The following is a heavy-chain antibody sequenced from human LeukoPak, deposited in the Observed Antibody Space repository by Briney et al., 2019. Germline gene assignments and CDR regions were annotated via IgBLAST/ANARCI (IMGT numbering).Heavy chain of an antibody. V-gene: IGHV4-59*01. J-gene: IGHJ6*03. Sequence: SETLSLTCTVSGYSISTSYYWGWIRQPPGKGLEWIGYIYYSGSTNYNPSLKSRVTISVDTSKNQFSLKLSSVTAADTAVYYCARVPGRVGATPWDYYYYYMDVWGKGTTVTISS. CDR3: ARVPGRVGATPWDYYYYYMDV. CDR1: GYSISTSYY. D-gene: IGHD1-26*01. CDR2: IYYSGST.